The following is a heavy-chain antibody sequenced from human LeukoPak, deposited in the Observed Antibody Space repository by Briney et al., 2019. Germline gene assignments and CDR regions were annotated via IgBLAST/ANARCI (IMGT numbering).Heavy chain of an antibody. CDR1: GGSISSGSYY. D-gene: IGHD3-3*01. CDR2: IHYSGST. J-gene: IGHJ6*04. CDR3: VREFGSGPGWDV. V-gene: IGHV4-61*10. Sequence: PSETLSLTCTVSGGSISSGSYYWSWIRPPAGKGLEWIGYIHYSGSTDYSPSLKSRLTMSVDTSNNHFSLKLTSVTAADTGIYYCVREFGSGPGWDVWGKGTTVTVSS.